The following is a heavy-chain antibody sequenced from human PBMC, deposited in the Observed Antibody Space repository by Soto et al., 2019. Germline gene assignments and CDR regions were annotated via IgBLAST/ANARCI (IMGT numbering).Heavy chain of an antibody. V-gene: IGHV1-69*01. D-gene: IGHD4-17*01. CDR1: GGTFSSYA. J-gene: IGHJ4*02. CDR3: ARGPVPRTTVTKPFPDY. CDR2: IIPIFGTA. Sequence: QVQLVQSGAEVKKPGSSVKVSCKASGGTFSSYAISWVRQAPGQGLEWMGGIIPIFGTANYAQKFQGRVTITADESTSTAYMELSSLRPEDTAVYYCARGPVPRTTVTKPFPDYWGQGTLVTVSS.